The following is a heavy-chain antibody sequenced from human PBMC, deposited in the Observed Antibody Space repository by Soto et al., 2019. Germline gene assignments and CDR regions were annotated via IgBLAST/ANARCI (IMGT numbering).Heavy chain of an antibody. Sequence: QVQLVQTGAEVKKPGASVKVSCKASGYTFTGYYMHWVRQAPGQGLEWMGWINPNSGGTNYAQKFKGWVTMTRDTSISTAYMELSRLRSDDTAVYYCASPTYYGSGPGAFDIWGQGTMVTVSS. J-gene: IGHJ3*02. CDR3: ASPTYYGSGPGAFDI. V-gene: IGHV1-2*04. D-gene: IGHD3-10*01. CDR2: INPNSGGT. CDR1: GYTFTGYY.